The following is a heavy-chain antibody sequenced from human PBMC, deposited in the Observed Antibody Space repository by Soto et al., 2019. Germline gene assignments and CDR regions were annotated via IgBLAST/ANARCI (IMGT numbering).Heavy chain of an antibody. V-gene: IGHV4-39*01. J-gene: IGHJ4*02. Sequence: QLQLQESGPGLVKPSETLSLTCTVSGGSISSTSYYWGWIRQPPGKGLEWIGNIYHSGTTYYNPSLTSRVTISVDTSKNQFSLKLTSVTAADTAVYYCARHDYDSGSYVRYLGQGTLVTVSS. CDR2: IYHSGTT. D-gene: IGHD3-10*01. CDR3: ARHDYDSGSYVRY. CDR1: GGSISSTSYY.